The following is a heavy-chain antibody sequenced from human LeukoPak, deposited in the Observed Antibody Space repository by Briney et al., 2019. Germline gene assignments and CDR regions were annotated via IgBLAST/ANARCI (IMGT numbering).Heavy chain of an antibody. V-gene: IGHV3-74*01. CDR1: GFTFRSHW. D-gene: IGHD5-24*01. CDR2: VKGDGSFT. Sequence: GGSLRLSCAASGFTFRSHWMHWVRQAPGKGLVWVLRVKGDGSFTNYADSVYGRFTISRDNAKNTLYLHMHSLRVEDTAVYYCVRDGDDFNFDYWGQGSLVTVSS. J-gene: IGHJ4*02. CDR3: VRDGDDFNFDY.